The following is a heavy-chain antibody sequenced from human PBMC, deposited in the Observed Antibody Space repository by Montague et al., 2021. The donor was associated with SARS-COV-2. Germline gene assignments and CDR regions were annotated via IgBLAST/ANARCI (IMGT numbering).Heavy chain of an antibody. J-gene: IGHJ5*02. CDR3: AIAGYSSNWDNWIDP. D-gene: IGHD6-13*01. V-gene: IGHV4-4*07. CDR2: IYSRGGT. Sequence: SETLSLTCRVSGDSISDYYGSWIRQSGGKGLEWIGRIYSRGGTNYNPSLKSRVTMSVDTSKKQFSLKLNSVTAADTAFYSCAIAGYSSNWDNWIDPWGQGTLVTVSS. CDR1: GDSISDYY.